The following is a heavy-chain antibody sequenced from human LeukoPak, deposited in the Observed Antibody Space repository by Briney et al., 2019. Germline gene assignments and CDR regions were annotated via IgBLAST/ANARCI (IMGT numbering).Heavy chain of an antibody. D-gene: IGHD6-13*01. CDR2: IYYSGST. CDR3: ARAKAAAGIDYFDY. CDR1: CASISDYY. V-gene: IGHV4-59*13. J-gene: IGHJ4*02. Sequence: PSETLSLTCTLSCASISDYYWNWIRQPPGKGLEWIGYIYYSGSTNYNPSLKSRVTISVDTSKNQFSLKLSSVTAADTAVYYCARAKAAAGIDYFDYWGQGTLVTVSS.